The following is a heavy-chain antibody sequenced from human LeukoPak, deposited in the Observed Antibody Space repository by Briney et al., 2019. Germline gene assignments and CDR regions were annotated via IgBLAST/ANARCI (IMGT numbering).Heavy chain of an antibody. D-gene: IGHD3-10*01. J-gene: IGHJ6*03. CDR3: AREGPLWFGERKNYYYYMDV. V-gene: IGHV4-39*07. Sequence: SETLSLTCTVSGGSISSSSYYWGWIRQPPGKGLEWIGSIYYSGSTYYNPSLKSRVTISVDTSKNQFSLKLSSVTAADTAVYYCAREGPLWFGERKNYYYYMDVWGKGTTVTISS. CDR1: GGSISSSSYY. CDR2: IYYSGST.